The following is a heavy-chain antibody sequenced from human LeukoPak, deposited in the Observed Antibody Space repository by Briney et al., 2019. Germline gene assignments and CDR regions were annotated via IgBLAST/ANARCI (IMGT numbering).Heavy chain of an antibody. V-gene: IGHV4-34*01. J-gene: IGHJ5*02. CDR2: INHSGST. Sequence: PSETLSLTCAVYGGSFSGYYWSWIRQPPGKGLEWIREINHSGSTNYNPSLKSRVTISVDTSKNQFSLKLSSVTAADTAVYYCARGRPNYDFWSGYPSLNNWFDPWGQGTLVTVSS. CDR3: ARGRPNYDFWSGYPSLNNWFDP. D-gene: IGHD3-3*01. CDR1: GGSFSGYY.